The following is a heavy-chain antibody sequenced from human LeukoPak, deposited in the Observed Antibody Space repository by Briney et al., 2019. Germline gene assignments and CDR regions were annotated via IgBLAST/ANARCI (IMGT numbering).Heavy chain of an antibody. V-gene: IGHV1-18*01. Sequence: VSVKVSCKASGYTFTNYGISWVRQAPGQGLEWMGWISAYNGNTNYVQRLQGRVTMTTDTSTSTAYMELRSLRSDDTAVYYCARAEITRDGYNSAFDIWGQGTMVTVSS. J-gene: IGHJ3*02. CDR1: GYTFTNYG. D-gene: IGHD5-24*01. CDR2: ISAYNGNT. CDR3: ARAEITRDGYNSAFDI.